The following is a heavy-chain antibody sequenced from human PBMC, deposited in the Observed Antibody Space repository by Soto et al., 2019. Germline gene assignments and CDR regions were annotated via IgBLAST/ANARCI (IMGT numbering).Heavy chain of an antibody. J-gene: IGHJ6*02. CDR2: IIPIFGTA. D-gene: IGHD3-22*01. V-gene: IGHV1-69*01. Sequence: ASAKVSCEASRVTFSSYAISWVRQANGQGLEWMGGIIPIFGTANYAQKFQGRVTITADESTSTAYMELSSLRSEDTAVYYCASPIRVDTYYYEPYYYYGMDVWGQGTTVTVSS. CDR1: RVTFSSYA. CDR3: ASPIRVDTYYYEPYYYYGMDV.